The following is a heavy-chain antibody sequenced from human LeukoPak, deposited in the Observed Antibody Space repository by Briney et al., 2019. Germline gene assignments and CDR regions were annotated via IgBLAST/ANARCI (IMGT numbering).Heavy chain of an antibody. V-gene: IGHV3-7*01. D-gene: IGHD3-10*01. J-gene: IGHJ4*02. Sequence: TGGSLRLSCAASGFTFSSYWMSWVRQAPGKGLEWVANIKQDGSEKYYVDSVKGRFTISRDNAKNSLYLQMNSLRAEDTAIYYCAKTYYYSSGNFWGQGTLVTVSS. CDR2: IKQDGSEK. CDR1: GFTFSSYW. CDR3: AKTYYYSSGNF.